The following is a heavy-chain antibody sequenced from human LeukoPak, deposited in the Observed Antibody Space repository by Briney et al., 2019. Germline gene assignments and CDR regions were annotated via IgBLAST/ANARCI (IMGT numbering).Heavy chain of an antibody. V-gene: IGHV3-23*01. J-gene: IGHJ4*02. Sequence: PGGSLRLSCAASGFTFSSYSMSWVRQAPGKGLEWVSAISGSGGSTYYADSVKGRFTISRDNSKNTLYLQMNSLRAEDTAVYYCAKDPLRGSGYYPSDYWGQGTLVTVSS. CDR1: GFTFSSYS. D-gene: IGHD3-22*01. CDR2: ISGSGGST. CDR3: AKDPLRGSGYYPSDY.